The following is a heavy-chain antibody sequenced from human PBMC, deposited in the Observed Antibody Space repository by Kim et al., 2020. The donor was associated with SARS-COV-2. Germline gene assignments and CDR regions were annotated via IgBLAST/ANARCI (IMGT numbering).Heavy chain of an antibody. CDR2: ISSSGSTI. CDR3: ASTVELHWYFDL. V-gene: IGHV3-11*01. J-gene: IGHJ2*01. Sequence: GGSLRLSCAASGFTFSDYYMSWIRQAPGKGLEWVSYISSSGSTIYYADSVKGRFTISRDNANNSLYLQLNSLRAEDTAVYYCASTVELHWYFDLWGRGTLVTVSS. D-gene: IGHD1-7*01. CDR1: GFTFSDYY.